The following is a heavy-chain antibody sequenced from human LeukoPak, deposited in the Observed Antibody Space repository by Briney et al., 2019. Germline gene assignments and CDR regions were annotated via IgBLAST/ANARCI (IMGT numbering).Heavy chain of an antibody. Sequence: GGSLRLSCAASGFTLSNYALSWVRQAPGKGLEWVSYIDSGGSLIYYADSVKGRFTISRDNAKNSLYLQMNSLRAEDTAVYYCARNHETRRSLEYWGQGALLTVSS. D-gene: IGHD1-14*01. J-gene: IGHJ4*02. CDR3: ARNHETRRSLEY. V-gene: IGHV3-48*01. CDR2: IDSGGSLI. CDR1: GFTLSNYA.